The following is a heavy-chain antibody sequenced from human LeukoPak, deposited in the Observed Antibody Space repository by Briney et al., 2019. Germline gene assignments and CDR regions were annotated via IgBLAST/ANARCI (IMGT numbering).Heavy chain of an antibody. Sequence: GASVKVSCKASGYTFTGYYMHWVRQAPGQGLEWMGWINPNSGGTNYAQKFQVRVTMTRDTSISTVYMELSRLRSDDTAVYYCARTLSDSGLSYWGQGTLVTVSS. D-gene: IGHD3/OR15-3a*01. CDR2: INPNSGGT. V-gene: IGHV1-2*02. J-gene: IGHJ4*02. CDR3: ARTLSDSGLSY. CDR1: GYTFTGYY.